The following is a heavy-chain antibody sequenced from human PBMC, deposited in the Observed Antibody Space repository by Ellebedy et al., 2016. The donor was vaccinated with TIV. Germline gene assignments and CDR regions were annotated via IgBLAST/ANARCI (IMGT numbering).Heavy chain of an antibody. V-gene: IGHV1-2*02. CDR3: ARVLRATSGMDV. Sequence: ASVKVSCKTSGYIFTAYYIHWVRQAPGQGLEWMGWINPDSGGTNFPQRFHGRVTMTRDTPVNTVYMELSRLQSDDTAVYYCARVLRATSGMDVWGQGTTVTVS. D-gene: IGHD4/OR15-4a*01. J-gene: IGHJ6*02. CDR2: INPDSGGT. CDR1: GYIFTAYY.